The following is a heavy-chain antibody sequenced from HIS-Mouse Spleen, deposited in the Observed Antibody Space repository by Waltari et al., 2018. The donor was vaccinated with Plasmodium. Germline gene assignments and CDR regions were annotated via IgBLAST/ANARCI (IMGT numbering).Heavy chain of an antibody. D-gene: IGHD1-1*01. Sequence: EVQLVESGGGLVQPGGSLRLSGASSGFTFSSYDLHWVRQATGKGLEWVSAIGTAGDTYYPGSVKGRFTISRENAKNSLYLQMNSLRAGDTAVYYCARGRWNHAFDIWGQGTMVTVFS. V-gene: IGHV3-13*01. CDR1: GFTFSSYD. J-gene: IGHJ3*02. CDR3: ARGRWNHAFDI. CDR2: IGTAGDT.